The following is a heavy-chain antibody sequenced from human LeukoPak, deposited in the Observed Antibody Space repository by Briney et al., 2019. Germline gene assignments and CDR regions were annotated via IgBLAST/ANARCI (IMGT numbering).Heavy chain of an antibody. CDR1: GGTFSSYA. D-gene: IGHD5-24*01. Sequence: SVKVSCKASGGTFSSYAISWVRQAPGQGLEWTGRIIPIFGIANYAQKFQGRVTITADKSASTAYMELSSLRSEDTAVYYCVRGIEMATDAFDIWGQGTMVTVSS. CDR3: VRGIEMATDAFDI. V-gene: IGHV1-69*04. CDR2: IIPIFGIA. J-gene: IGHJ3*02.